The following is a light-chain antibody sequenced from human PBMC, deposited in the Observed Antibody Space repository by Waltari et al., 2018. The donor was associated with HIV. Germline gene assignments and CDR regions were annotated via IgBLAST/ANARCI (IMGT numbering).Light chain of an antibody. CDR3: QQYGSSPGT. CDR2: GAS. CDR1: ETVNRNY. Sequence: EIVLMQSPGTLSLSPGERATLSCWASETVNRNYLAWYQQKPGQASRLLIYGASSRATGIPDRFSGSGSGTGFTLTISRLESEDFAVYYCQQYGSSPGTFGQGTKLEIK. J-gene: IGKJ2*01. V-gene: IGKV3-20*01.